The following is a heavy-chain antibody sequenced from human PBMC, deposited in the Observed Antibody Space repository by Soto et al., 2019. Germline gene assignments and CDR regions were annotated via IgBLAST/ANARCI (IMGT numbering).Heavy chain of an antibody. V-gene: IGHV1-69*13. CDR2: IIPIFGTA. CDR1: GGTFSSYA. Sequence: VASVKVSCKASGGTFSSYAISWVRQAPGQGLEWMGGIIPIFGTANYAQKFQGRVTITADESTSTAYMELSSLRSEDTAVYYCASEWSSGYYYDYYYYGMDVWGQGTTVTVSS. J-gene: IGHJ6*02. CDR3: ASEWSSGYYYDYYYYGMDV. D-gene: IGHD3-22*01.